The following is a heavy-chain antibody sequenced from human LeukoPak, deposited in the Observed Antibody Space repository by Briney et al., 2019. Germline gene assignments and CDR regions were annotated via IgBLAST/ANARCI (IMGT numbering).Heavy chain of an antibody. CDR2: INHSGST. CDR3: ARVDPISPVSFDY. V-gene: IGHV4-34*01. Sequence: SETLSLTCAVYGGSFSAYYWSWIRQPPGKGLEWIGEINHSGSTNYNPSLKSRVTISVDTSKNQFSLKLSSVTAADTAEYYCARVDPISPVSFDYWGQGTLVTVSS. J-gene: IGHJ4*02. CDR1: GGSFSAYY. D-gene: IGHD3-9*01.